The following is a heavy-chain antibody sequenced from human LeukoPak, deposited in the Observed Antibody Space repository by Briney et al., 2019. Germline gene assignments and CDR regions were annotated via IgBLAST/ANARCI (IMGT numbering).Heavy chain of an antibody. D-gene: IGHD4-17*01. V-gene: IGHV4-59*01. CDR1: GGSFSGYY. CDR2: IYYSGST. J-gene: IGHJ4*02. CDR3: ARKAYGDYQYYFDY. Sequence: PSETLSLTCAVYGGSFSGYYWSWIRQPPGKGLEWIGYIYYSGSTNYNPSLKSRVTISVDTSKNQFSLKLSSVTAADTAVYYCARKAYGDYQYYFDYWGQGTLVTVSS.